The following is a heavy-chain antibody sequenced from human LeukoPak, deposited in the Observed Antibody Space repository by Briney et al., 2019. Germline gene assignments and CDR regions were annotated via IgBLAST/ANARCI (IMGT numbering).Heavy chain of an antibody. D-gene: IGHD3-9*01. V-gene: IGHV4-59*01. CDR1: GGSISSYY. CDR2: IYYSGST. J-gene: IGHJ5*02. Sequence: SETLSLTCTVPGGSISSYYWSWIRQPPGKGLEWIGYIYYSGSTNYNPSLKSRVTISVDTSKNQFSLKLSSVTAADTAVYYCARENDILTGYYSNPWFDPWGQGTLVTVSS. CDR3: ARENDILTGYYSNPWFDP.